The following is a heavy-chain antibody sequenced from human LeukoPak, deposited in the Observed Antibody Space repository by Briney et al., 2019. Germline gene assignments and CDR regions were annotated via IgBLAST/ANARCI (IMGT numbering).Heavy chain of an antibody. V-gene: IGHV6-1*01. J-gene: IGHJ6*02. CDR3: ARDRGSGWYYLYYYGMDV. Sequence: SQTLSLTCAISGDSVSSNSAAWNWIRQSPSRGLEWLGRTYYRSKWYNDYAVSVKSRITINPDTSKSQFSLQLNSVTPEDTAVYYCARDRGSGWYYLYYYGMDVWGQGTTVTVSS. CDR1: GDSVSSNSAA. CDR2: TYYRSKWYN. D-gene: IGHD6-19*01.